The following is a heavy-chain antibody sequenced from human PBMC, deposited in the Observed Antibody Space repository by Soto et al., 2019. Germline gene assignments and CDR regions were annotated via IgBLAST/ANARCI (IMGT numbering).Heavy chain of an antibody. J-gene: IGHJ4*02. CDR3: ARALYSNSVYFDY. Sequence: GASVKVSCKASGYTLTGYYMHWVRQAPGQGLEWMGWINPNSGGTNYAQKFQGWVTMTRDTSISTAYMELSRLRSDDTAVYYCARALYSNSVYFDYWGQGTLVTVSS. CDR1: GYTLTGYY. D-gene: IGHD4-4*01. CDR2: INPNSGGT. V-gene: IGHV1-2*04.